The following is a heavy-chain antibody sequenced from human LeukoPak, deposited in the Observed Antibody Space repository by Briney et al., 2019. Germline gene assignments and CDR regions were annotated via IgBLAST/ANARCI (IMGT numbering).Heavy chain of an antibody. Sequence: GGSLRPSCAASGFTFSSYWMSWVRQAPGKGLEWVADIKQDGSEKYYVDSVKGRFTISRDNAKNSLHLQMNSLRVEDTAVYYCARDRKFDYWGQGTLVTVSS. CDR2: IKQDGSEK. V-gene: IGHV3-7*01. CDR1: GFTFSSYW. J-gene: IGHJ4*02. CDR3: ARDRKFDY.